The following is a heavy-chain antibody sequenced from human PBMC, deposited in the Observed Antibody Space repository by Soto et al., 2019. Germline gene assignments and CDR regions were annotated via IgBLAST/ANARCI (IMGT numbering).Heavy chain of an antibody. Sequence: QPGGSLRLSCAASGFPFSTYSMNWVRQAPGRGLEWVAVISHDGSNKYYADSVKGRFTISRDNSKNTLYLQMNSLRAEDTAVYYCAKKSTGNSYFYFDYWGQGALVTVSS. J-gene: IGHJ4*02. CDR3: AKKSTGNSYFYFDY. CDR1: GFPFSTYS. D-gene: IGHD2-8*02. CDR2: ISHDGSNK. V-gene: IGHV3-30*18.